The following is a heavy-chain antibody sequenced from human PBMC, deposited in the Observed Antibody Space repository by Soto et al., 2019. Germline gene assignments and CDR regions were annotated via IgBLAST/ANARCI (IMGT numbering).Heavy chain of an antibody. CDR3: ARDLGGSHDY. J-gene: IGHJ4*02. D-gene: IGHD3-16*01. Sequence: EVQLVESGGGLLQPGGALTLSCAASEFTSSTYWMHWVLQAPGKGLLWVSRIKTDGSVTTYAASVKARFTISGENAKNTLYLQMNTLRAEDTAVYYCARDLGGSHDYWGRGTLVTFSS. CDR1: EFTSSTYW. CDR2: IKTDGSVT. V-gene: IGHV3-74*01.